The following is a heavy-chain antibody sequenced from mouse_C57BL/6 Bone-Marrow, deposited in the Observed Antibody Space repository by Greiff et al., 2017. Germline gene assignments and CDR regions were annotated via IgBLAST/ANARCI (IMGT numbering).Heavy chain of an antibody. J-gene: IGHJ3*01. Sequence: EVKLMESGGGLVKPGGSLILSCAVSGFSFSSYALSWVRQPPAKRLEWVATISDGGSYTYYPDNVNGRFTISRDNAKNNLYLQMSHLKSEYTAMDYGAREGYGNYGWEFAYWGQGTMVTVSA. D-gene: IGHD2-10*02. CDR1: GFSFSSYA. CDR2: ISDGGSYT. CDR3: AREGYGNYGWEFAY. V-gene: IGHV5-4*01.